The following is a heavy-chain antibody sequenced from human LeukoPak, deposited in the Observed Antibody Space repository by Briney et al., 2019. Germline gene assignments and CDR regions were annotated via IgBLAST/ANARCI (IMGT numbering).Heavy chain of an antibody. CDR1: GFTFSSYW. V-gene: IGHV3-7*05. CDR2: IKHYGSEK. J-gene: IGHJ5*02. Sequence: GGSLRLSCEASGFTFSSYWMSWVRQAPGKGLEWVANIKHYGSEKYYVDSVKGRFTISRDNAKNSLYLQMNSLRAEDTAVYYCARGRARFDPWGQGTLVTVSS. CDR3: ARGRARFDP.